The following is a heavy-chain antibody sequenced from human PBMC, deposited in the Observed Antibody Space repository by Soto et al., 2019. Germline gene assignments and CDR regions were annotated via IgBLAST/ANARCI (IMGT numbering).Heavy chain of an antibody. CDR3: AKDLTRQLAYWLDP. V-gene: IGHV1-2*02. Sequence: ASVKVSCKASGFSFTGYYIHWLRQAPGQGLEWMGWINAHSGGTEYAQKFQGRVTFTRDTSIATAYLTLTSLTSDDTALYYCAKDLTRQLAYWLDPWGQGTQVTVSS. D-gene: IGHD6-6*01. J-gene: IGHJ5*02. CDR1: GFSFTGYY. CDR2: INAHSGGT.